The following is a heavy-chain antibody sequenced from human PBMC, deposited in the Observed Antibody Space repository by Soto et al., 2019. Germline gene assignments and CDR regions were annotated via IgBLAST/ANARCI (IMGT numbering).Heavy chain of an antibody. CDR1: GGTFSSYA. D-gene: IGHD6-19*01. J-gene: IGHJ4*02. V-gene: IGHV1-69*01. CDR3: ARGAVAGTVGVFDY. CDR2: IIPIFGTA. Sequence: QVQLVQSGAEVKKPGSSVKVSCKASGGTFSSYAISWVRQAPGQGLEWMGGIIPIFGTANYAQKFQGRVTITADESTSTAYMELSSLRSDDTAVYYCARGAVAGTVGVFDYWGQGTLVTVSS.